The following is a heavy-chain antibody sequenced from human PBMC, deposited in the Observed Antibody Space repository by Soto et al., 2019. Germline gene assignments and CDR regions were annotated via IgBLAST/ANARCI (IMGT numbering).Heavy chain of an antibody. CDR1: GLAFNNYA. V-gene: IGHV3-23*01. D-gene: IGHD5-18*01. Sequence: EAQLLESGGGLVQTGGSLRLSCVASGLAFNNYAMSWVRQAPGKGLEWVSIISGSGYSAYYGGAVKGRFTTSRDNSKSTLYLQMNRLRADDTSVYYCAKGEQLWDPFDYWGQGTLVTVSS. J-gene: IGHJ4*02. CDR3: AKGEQLWDPFDY. CDR2: ISGSGYSA.